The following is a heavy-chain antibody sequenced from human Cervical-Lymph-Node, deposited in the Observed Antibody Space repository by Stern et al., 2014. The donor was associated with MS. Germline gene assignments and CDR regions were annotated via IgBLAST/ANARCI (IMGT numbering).Heavy chain of an antibody. CDR1: GFTFTSYT. V-gene: IGHV3-30*04. CDR3: ARDNPGVGGLGHYYGMDV. D-gene: IGHD1-14*01. Sequence: QLVESGGGVVQPGRSLRLSCAASGFTFTSYTMYWVRQAPGQGLEWLALMSYDGSDKDYAGSVKGRFTISRDTSKNTLYLQMNSLRDEDTAVYYCARDNPGVGGLGHYYGMDVWGQGTTVTVSS. CDR2: MSYDGSDK. J-gene: IGHJ6*02.